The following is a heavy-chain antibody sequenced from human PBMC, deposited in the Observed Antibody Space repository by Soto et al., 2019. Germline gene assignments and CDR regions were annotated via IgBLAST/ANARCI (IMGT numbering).Heavy chain of an antibody. Sequence: GGSLRLSCAASGFTFSSYSMNWVRQAPGKGLEWVSSISSSSSYIYYADSVKGRFTISRDNAKNSLYLQMNSLRAEDTAVYYCARDHEGSGGFDPWGQGTLVTVSS. J-gene: IGHJ5*02. V-gene: IGHV3-21*01. D-gene: IGHD1-1*01. CDR1: GFTFSSYS. CDR3: ARDHEGSGGFDP. CDR2: ISSSSSYI.